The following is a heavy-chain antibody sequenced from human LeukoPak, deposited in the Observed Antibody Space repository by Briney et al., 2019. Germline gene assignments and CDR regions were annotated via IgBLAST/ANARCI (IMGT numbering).Heavy chain of an antibody. CDR2: IYYRGST. CDR1: GGSISSGDYY. J-gene: IGHJ3*02. V-gene: IGHV4-30-4*08. CDR3: AGMVRLDAFDI. D-gene: IGHD3-10*01. Sequence: SETLSLTCTVSGGSISSGDYYWSWIRQPPGKGLEWIGYIYYRGSTYYNPSLKSRVTISVDTSKNQFSLKLSSVTAADTAVYYCAGMVRLDAFDIWGQGTMVTVSS.